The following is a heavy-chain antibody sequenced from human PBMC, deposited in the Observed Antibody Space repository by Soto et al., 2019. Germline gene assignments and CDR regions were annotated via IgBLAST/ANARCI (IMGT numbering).Heavy chain of an antibody. D-gene: IGHD1-26*01. CDR2: IYNSVST. CDR1: GGSISSSSYY. J-gene: IGHJ5*02. V-gene: IGHV4-39*07. Sequence: KPSETLSLTCTVSGGSISSSSYYWGWIRQPPGKGLEWIGSIYNSVSTHYNPSLKSRVSISIDTSKNQFSLRLTSVTAADTAMYYCARNKTTIVGATKYNWFDPWGQGTLVTVSS. CDR3: ARNKTTIVGATKYNWFDP.